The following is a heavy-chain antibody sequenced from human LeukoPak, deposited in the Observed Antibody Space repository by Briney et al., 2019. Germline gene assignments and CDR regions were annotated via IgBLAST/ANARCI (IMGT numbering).Heavy chain of an antibody. Sequence: SQTLSLTCAVSGGSISSGGYSWSWIRQPPGKGLEWIGYTYHSGSTYYNPSLKSRVTISVDRSKNQFSLKLSSVTAADTAVYYCARAVPATANFDYWGQGTLVTVSS. CDR2: TYHSGST. J-gene: IGHJ4*02. V-gene: IGHV4-30-2*01. D-gene: IGHD2-2*01. CDR3: ARAVPATANFDY. CDR1: GGSISSGGYS.